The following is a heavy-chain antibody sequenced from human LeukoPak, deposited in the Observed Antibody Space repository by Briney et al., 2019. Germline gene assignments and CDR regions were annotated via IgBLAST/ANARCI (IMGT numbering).Heavy chain of an antibody. D-gene: IGHD3-22*01. Sequence: SKTLSLTCTVSGGSISSYYWIWIRQPPGNGLEYIGYIYYSGSTNYNPSLKSRVTISVDTSKNQFSLKLSSVTAADTAVYYCARRPRSYYYDSSGYYPPGYYYMDVWGKGTTVTISS. J-gene: IGHJ6*03. V-gene: IGHV4-59*08. CDR2: IYYSGST. CDR3: ARRPRSYYYDSSGYYPPGYYYMDV. CDR1: GGSISSYY.